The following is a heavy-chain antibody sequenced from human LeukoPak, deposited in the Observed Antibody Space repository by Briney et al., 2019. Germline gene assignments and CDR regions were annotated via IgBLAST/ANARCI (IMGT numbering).Heavy chain of an antibody. Sequence: PSETLSLTCTVSGGSISSSSYYWGWIRQPPGRGLEWIGSIYYSGSTYYNPSLKSRVTISVDTSKNQFSLKLSSVTAADTAVYYCARRAAEYYYDSSGYYDRLGQGALVTVSS. CDR3: ARRAAEYYYDSSGYYDR. CDR1: GGSISSSSYY. CDR2: IYYSGST. V-gene: IGHV4-39*01. J-gene: IGHJ5*02. D-gene: IGHD3-22*01.